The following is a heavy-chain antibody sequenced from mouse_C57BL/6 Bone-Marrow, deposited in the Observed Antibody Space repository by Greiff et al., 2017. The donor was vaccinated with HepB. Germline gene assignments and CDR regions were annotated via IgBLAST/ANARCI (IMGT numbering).Heavy chain of an antibody. Sequence: EVKLVESGGGLVKPGGSLKLSCAASGFTFSDYGMHWVRQAPEKGLEWVAYISSGSSTINYADTVKGRFTISRDNAKNTLFLQMTSLRSEDTAMYYCAILRRAWFAYWGQGTLGTVSA. CDR1: GFTFSDYG. CDR2: ISSGSSTI. J-gene: IGHJ3*01. CDR3: AILRRAWFAY. D-gene: IGHD1-1*01. V-gene: IGHV5-17*01.